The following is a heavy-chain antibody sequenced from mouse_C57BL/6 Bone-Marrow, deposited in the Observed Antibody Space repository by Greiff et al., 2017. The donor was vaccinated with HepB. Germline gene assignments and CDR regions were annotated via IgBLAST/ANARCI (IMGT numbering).Heavy chain of an antibody. CDR3: ARKIYYWPFDY. D-gene: IGHD1-1*01. V-gene: IGHV1-50*01. CDR2: IDLSDSYT. J-gene: IGHJ2*01. Sequence: QVQLQQSGAELVKPGASVKLSCKASGYTFTSYWMQWVKQRPGQGLEWIGDIDLSDSYTNYNQKLKGKATLTVDTSSSTAYMQLSSLTSEASAVYYCARKIYYWPFDYWGQGTTLTVSS. CDR1: GYTFTSYW.